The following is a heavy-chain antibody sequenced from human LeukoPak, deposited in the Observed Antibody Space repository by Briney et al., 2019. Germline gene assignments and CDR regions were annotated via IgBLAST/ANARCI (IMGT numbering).Heavy chain of an antibody. V-gene: IGHV1-69*04. CDR2: IIPILGIA. Sequence: ASVKVSCKASGGTFSSYAISWVRQAPGQGLEWMGRIIPILGIANYAQKFQGRVTITADKSTSTAYMELSSLRSEDTAVYYCAGDIIVVVPAAIREGRFDPWGQGTLVTVSS. CDR3: AGDIIVVVPAAIREGRFDP. D-gene: IGHD2-2*02. J-gene: IGHJ5*02. CDR1: GGTFSSYA.